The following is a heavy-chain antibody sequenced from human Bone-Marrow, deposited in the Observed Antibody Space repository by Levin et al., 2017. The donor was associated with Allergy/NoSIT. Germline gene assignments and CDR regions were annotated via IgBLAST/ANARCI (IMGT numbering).Heavy chain of an antibody. CDR2: IYYSGST. V-gene: IGHV4-59*08. D-gene: IGHD2-2*01. Sequence: HSQTLSLTCTVSGGSIRSYYWSWIRQPPGKGLEWIGYIYYSGSTNYNPSLKSRVTISVDTSKNQFSLKLSSVTAADTAVYYCARHGGGYSSTSRLIPGDFQHWGQGTLVTVSS. J-gene: IGHJ1*01. CDR3: ARHGGGYSSTSRLIPGDFQH. CDR1: GGSIRSYY.